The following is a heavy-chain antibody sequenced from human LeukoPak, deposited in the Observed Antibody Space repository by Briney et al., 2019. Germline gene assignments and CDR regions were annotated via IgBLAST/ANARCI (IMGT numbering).Heavy chain of an antibody. Sequence: GRSLRLSCAASGFTFSDYYMSWIRQAPGKRLEWVSYISSSGSTIYYADSVKGRFTISRDNAKNSLYLQMNSLRAEDTAVYYCARAGDGYNYPDYFDYWGQGTLVTVSS. CDR3: ARAGDGYNYPDYFDY. V-gene: IGHV3-11*01. D-gene: IGHD5-24*01. CDR2: ISSSGSTI. J-gene: IGHJ4*02. CDR1: GFTFSDYY.